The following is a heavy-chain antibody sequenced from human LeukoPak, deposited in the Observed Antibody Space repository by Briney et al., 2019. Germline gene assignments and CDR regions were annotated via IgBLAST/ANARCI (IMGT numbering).Heavy chain of an antibody. Sequence: PGGSLRLSCAASGFTVSSNYMSWVRQAPGKGLERVSVIYSGGSTYYADSVKGRFTISRDNSKNTLYLQMNSLRAEDAAVYYCARDYGVAEGYWGQGTLVTVSS. CDR1: GFTVSSNY. V-gene: IGHV3-53*01. CDR2: IYSGGST. D-gene: IGHD6-19*01. CDR3: ARDYGVAEGY. J-gene: IGHJ4*02.